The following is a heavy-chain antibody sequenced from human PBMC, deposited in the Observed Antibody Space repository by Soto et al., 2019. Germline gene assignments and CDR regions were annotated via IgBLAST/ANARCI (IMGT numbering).Heavy chain of an antibody. Sequence: ASVKVSCKASGDTFTGYYMHWVRQAPGQGLEWMGWINPNSGGTNYAQKFQGWVTMTRDTSISTAYMELSRLRSDDTAVYYCARGGIVVVPAADNAFDIWGQGTMVTVSS. D-gene: IGHD2-2*01. CDR3: ARGGIVVVPAADNAFDI. V-gene: IGHV1-2*04. J-gene: IGHJ3*02. CDR1: GDTFTGYY. CDR2: INPNSGGT.